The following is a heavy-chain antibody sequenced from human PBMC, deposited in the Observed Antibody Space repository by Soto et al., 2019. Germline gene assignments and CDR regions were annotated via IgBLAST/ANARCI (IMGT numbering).Heavy chain of an antibody. J-gene: IGHJ4*02. CDR2: INAGNGNT. D-gene: IGHD2-21*02. CDR3: ARSIVVVTALDY. V-gene: IGHV1-3*05. CDR1: GYIFTSYA. Sequence: QVQLVQSGAEEKKPGASVKVSCKASGYIFTSYAMHWGRQAPGQRLEWMGWINAGNGNTKYSQKFQGRVTITRDTSASTAYMELSSLRSEDTAVYYCARSIVVVTALDYWGQGTLVTVSS.